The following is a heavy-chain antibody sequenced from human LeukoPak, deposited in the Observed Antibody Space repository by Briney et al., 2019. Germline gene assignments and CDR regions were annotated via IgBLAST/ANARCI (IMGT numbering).Heavy chain of an antibody. V-gene: IGHV3-30*01. Sequence: GGSLRLSCAASGFTFSSYAMHWVRQAPGKGLEWVAVISYDGSNIYYADSVEGRFTISRDNSKNTLYLQMNSLRAEDTAVYYCARQYYYGSGSYYPAYWGQGTLVTVSS. J-gene: IGHJ4*02. CDR2: ISYDGSNI. CDR3: ARQYYYGSGSYYPAY. CDR1: GFTFSSYA. D-gene: IGHD3-10*01.